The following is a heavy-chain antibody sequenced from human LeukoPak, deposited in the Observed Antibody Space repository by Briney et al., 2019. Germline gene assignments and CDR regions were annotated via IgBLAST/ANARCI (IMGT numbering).Heavy chain of an antibody. CDR3: AKVFRDGYNYPFDY. CDR1: GFTFSNYA. V-gene: IGHV3-23*01. D-gene: IGHD5-24*01. J-gene: IGHJ4*02. Sequence: GGSLRLSCAASGFTFSNYAMNWVRQAPGKGLEWVSTVGSSGGSTYYADSVKGRFTISRDNSKNTLYLQMNSLRAEDTAVYYCAKVFRDGYNYPFDYWGQGTLVTVSS. CDR2: VGSSGGST.